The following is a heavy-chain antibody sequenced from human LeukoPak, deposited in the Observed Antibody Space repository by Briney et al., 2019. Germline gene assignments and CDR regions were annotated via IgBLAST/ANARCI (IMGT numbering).Heavy chain of an antibody. CDR2: ITGSGAVT. CDR1: EFTFCSYA. J-gene: IGHJ4*02. D-gene: IGHD2-2*01. V-gene: IGHV3-23*01. Sequence: GGSLRLSCAASEFTFCSYAMSWVRLAPGKGLEWVSGITGSGAVTYYADSVRGRVTISRDNSKNTLYLQMNSLRTDDTALYYCARGLGLPAALYYFDYWGQGTLVTVSS. CDR3: ARGLGLPAALYYFDY.